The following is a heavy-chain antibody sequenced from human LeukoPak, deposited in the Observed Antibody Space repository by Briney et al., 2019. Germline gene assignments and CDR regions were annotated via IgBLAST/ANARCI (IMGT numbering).Heavy chain of an antibody. CDR1: GGSISGYY. J-gene: IGHJ5*02. CDR2: IYHSGST. V-gene: IGHV4-59*08. Sequence: SEPLSLTCTVSGGSISGYYWNWIRQPPGKGLEWIGYIYHSGSTNYNPSLKSRVTISADTSKNQFSLKLSSVTAADTAVYYCARRPVEMAAIREDNWLDPWGQGTLVTVSS. D-gene: IGHD5-24*01. CDR3: ARRPVEMAAIREDNWLDP.